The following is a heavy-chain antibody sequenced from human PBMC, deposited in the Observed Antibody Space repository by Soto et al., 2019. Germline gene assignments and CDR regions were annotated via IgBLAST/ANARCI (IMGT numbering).Heavy chain of an antibody. CDR2: INRDGSEK. J-gene: IGHJ4*02. Sequence: PGGSLRLSCAASGFTFSSYWMSWVRQAPGKGLEWVANINRDGSEKYYVDSVKGRFTISRDNAKNSLSLQMNSLRAEDTAVYYCARDPGPLDDWGQGTLVTVSS. CDR1: GFTFSSYW. V-gene: IGHV3-7*01. CDR3: ARDPGPLDD.